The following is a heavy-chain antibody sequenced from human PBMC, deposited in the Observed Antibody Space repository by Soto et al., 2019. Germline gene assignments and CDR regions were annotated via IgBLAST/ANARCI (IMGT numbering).Heavy chain of an antibody. CDR1: GYTFTGYY. V-gene: IGHV1-2*04. Sequence: ASVKVSCKASGYTFTGYYMHWVRQAPGQGLEWMGWINPNSGGTNYAQKFQGWVTMTRDTSISTAYMELSRLRSDDTAVYYCARVRAITFGGVIHYLFDYWGQGTLVTVSS. D-gene: IGHD3-16*02. CDR2: INPNSGGT. J-gene: IGHJ4*02. CDR3: ARVRAITFGGVIHYLFDY.